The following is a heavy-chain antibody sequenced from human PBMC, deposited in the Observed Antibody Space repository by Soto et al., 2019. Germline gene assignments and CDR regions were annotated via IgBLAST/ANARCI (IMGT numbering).Heavy chain of an antibody. CDR2: ISGGGGST. CDR1: GFTFSSYA. J-gene: IGHJ3*02. V-gene: IGHV3-23*01. D-gene: IGHD2-21*02. Sequence: EVQLLESGGRLVQPGGSLRLSCAASGFTFSSYAMNWVRQAPGKGLEWVAGISGGGGSTYYADSVKGRFTISRDTSKNTVYMRVNGLRAEDTAVYYCAKGFIVVVTVLRPDDAFDIWGQGPMVTVSS. CDR3: AKGFIVVVTVLRPDDAFDI.